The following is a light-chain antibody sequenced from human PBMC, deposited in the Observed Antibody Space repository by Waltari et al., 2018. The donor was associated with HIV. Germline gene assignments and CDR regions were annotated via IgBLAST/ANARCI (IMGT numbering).Light chain of an antibody. J-gene: IGKJ1*01. Sequence: DIQMTQSPSSLSASVGDRVTITCRASQGIRNYLAWYQQKPGKVPKVLIYDASFLRSGVPSRFSGSGSGTDFTLTISSLQPEDVATYYCQMYNSAPWTFGQGTKVEIK. V-gene: IGKV1-27*01. CDR1: QGIRNY. CDR3: QMYNSAPWT. CDR2: DAS.